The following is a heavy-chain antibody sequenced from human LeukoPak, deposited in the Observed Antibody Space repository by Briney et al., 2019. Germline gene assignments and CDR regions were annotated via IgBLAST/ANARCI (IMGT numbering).Heavy chain of an antibody. D-gene: IGHD6-19*01. CDR2: ISSNGGST. CDR1: GFTFSSYA. CDR3: ARVSGWLGYYYYGMDV. J-gene: IGHJ6*02. Sequence: GGSLRLSCAASGFTFSSYAMHWVRQAPGKGLEYVSAISSNGGSTYYANSVKGRFTISRDNSKNTLYLQMGSLRADDMAVYYCARVSGWLGYYYYGMDVWGQGTTVTVSS. V-gene: IGHV3-64*01.